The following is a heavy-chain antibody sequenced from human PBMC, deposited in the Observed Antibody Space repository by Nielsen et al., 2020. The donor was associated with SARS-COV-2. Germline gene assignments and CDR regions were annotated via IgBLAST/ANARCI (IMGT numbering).Heavy chain of an antibody. D-gene: IGHD6-13*01. V-gene: IGHV3-7*03. J-gene: IGHJ2*01. CDR2: IKPDGSEK. CDR3: ARRAAGGSVEWYFDL. CDR1: GFTFSSLW. Sequence: GGSLRLSCAASGFTFSSLWMSWVRQVPGKGLEWVADIKPDGSEKFYVDSVKGRFSISRDNAQNSLYLQMNSLGADDTTLYYCARRAAGGSVEWYFDLWGRGTQVTVSS.